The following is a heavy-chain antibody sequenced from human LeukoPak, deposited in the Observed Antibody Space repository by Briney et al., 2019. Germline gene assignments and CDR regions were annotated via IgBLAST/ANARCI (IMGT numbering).Heavy chain of an antibody. CDR3: ARDREGDSSRYFDY. Sequence: ASVKVCSTVSGYTLTELSMHAVRQAPGKGLEWMGGFDPEDGETIYAQKFQGRVTMTEDKSIDTAYMELSSLRSEDTAVYYCARDREGDSSRYFDYWGQGTLVSVSS. V-gene: IGHV1-24*01. CDR2: FDPEDGET. CDR1: GYTLTELS. D-gene: IGHD6-13*01. J-gene: IGHJ4*02.